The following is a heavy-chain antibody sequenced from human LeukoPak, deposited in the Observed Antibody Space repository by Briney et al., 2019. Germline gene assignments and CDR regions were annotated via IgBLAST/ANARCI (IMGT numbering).Heavy chain of an antibody. D-gene: IGHD3-16*02. CDR2: IWYDGSNK. CDR3: ARERLGELSLPNDAFDI. V-gene: IGHV3-33*08. J-gene: IGHJ3*02. Sequence: GGSLRLSCAASGFTFSSYSMNWVRQAPGKGLEWVAVIWYDGSNKYYADSVKGRFTISRDNSKNTLYLQMNSLRAEDTAVYYCARERLGELSLPNDAFDIWGQGTMVTVSS. CDR1: GFTFSSYS.